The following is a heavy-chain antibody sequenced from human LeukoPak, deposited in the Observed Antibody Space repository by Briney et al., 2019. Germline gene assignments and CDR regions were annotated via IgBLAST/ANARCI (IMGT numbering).Heavy chain of an antibody. CDR3: ASLKGLSIYGYFDF. D-gene: IGHD2/OR15-2a*01. V-gene: IGHV4-59*12. Sequence: PSETLCLSCTVPGGSFTSYYWSWVRQPPGKGLEWISYVLDSVRTKDYPSLQSRLTLSADTSNAQYSLWLSLVTAADAAVYYSASLKGLSIYGYFDFWGQGIKVTVSS. CDR1: GGSFTSYY. J-gene: IGHJ4*02. CDR2: VLDSVRT.